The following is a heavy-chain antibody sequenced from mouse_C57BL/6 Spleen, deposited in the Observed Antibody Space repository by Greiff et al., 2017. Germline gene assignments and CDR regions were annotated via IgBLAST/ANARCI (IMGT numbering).Heavy chain of an antibody. CDR2: INPSNGGT. D-gene: IGHD3-2*02. J-gene: IGHJ3*01. CDR3: ARSKAQATWFAY. Sequence: QVQLQQPGTELVKPGASVKLSCKASGYTFTSYWMTWVKQRPGQGLEWIGNINPSNGGTNYNEKFKGKATLTADTSSSTAYMQLSSLTPADDAVYYCARSKAQATWFAYWGQGTLVTVSA. CDR1: GYTFTSYW. V-gene: IGHV1-53*01.